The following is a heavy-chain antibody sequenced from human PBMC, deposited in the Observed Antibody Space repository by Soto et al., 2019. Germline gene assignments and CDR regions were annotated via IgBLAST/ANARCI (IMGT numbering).Heavy chain of an antibody. J-gene: IGHJ4*02. CDR3: ARDPSNGYDSDIDS. CDR1: GFTFSNYG. Sequence: QVQLVESGGGVVQPGRSLRLSCAASGFTFSNYGMHWVRQAPGKGLEWVAIIWYDGSNKYYADSVKGRFTISRDNSKNTLYLQTNSLRAEDTAVYYCARDPSNGYDSDIDSWGQGTLVTVSS. CDR2: IWYDGSNK. D-gene: IGHD5-12*01. V-gene: IGHV3-33*01.